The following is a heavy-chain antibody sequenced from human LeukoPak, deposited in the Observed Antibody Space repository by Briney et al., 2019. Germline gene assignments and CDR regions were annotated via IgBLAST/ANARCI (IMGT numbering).Heavy chain of an antibody. CDR3: ARQTKYYDILTGYRPDAFDV. V-gene: IGHV4-39*01. Sequence: SETLSLTCTVSGASISDSSYYWGWIRQPPGKGLEWIASIHYGGSSDCNPSLKRRVTISVDTSKNQFSLKLNSVTAADTAVYYCARQTKYYDILTGYRPDAFDVWGQGTMVTVS. J-gene: IGHJ3*01. CDR2: IHYGGSS. CDR1: GASISDSSYY. D-gene: IGHD3-9*01.